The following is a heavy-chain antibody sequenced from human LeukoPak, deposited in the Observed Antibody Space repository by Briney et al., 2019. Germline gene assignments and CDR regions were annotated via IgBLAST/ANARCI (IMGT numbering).Heavy chain of an antibody. CDR3: ARLWRGIAVSPNNWFDP. J-gene: IGHJ5*02. Sequence: SETLSLTCTVSGGSISSYYWSWIRQPPGKGLEWIGYIYYSGSTNYNPSLKSRVTISVDTSKNQFSLKLSSVTAADTAVYYCARLWRGIAVSPNNWFDPWGQGTLVTVSS. CDR1: GGSISSYY. D-gene: IGHD6-19*01. V-gene: IGHV4-59*01. CDR2: IYYSGST.